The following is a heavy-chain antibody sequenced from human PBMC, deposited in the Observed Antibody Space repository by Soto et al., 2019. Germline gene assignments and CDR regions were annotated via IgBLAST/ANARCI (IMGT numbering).Heavy chain of an antibody. J-gene: IGHJ4*02. Sequence: QVHLVQSGAEVKKPGASVKVSCKGSGYAFTTYGITWVRQAPGQGLEGMGWISAHNGNTTYAQKLQGRVTVTRDTSTSTAYMELRSLRSDDTAGYYCARGRYGDYWGQGALVTVSS. CDR2: ISAHNGNT. D-gene: IGHD1-1*01. V-gene: IGHV1-18*01. CDR3: ARGRYGDY. CDR1: GYAFTTYG.